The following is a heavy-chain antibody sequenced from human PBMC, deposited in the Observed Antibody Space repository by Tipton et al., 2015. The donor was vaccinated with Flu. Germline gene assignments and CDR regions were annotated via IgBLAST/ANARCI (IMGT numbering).Heavy chain of an antibody. CDR1: GFTFSSFS. CDR3: AREGGYNYGISY. J-gene: IGHJ4*02. CDR2: ISDDGSNK. D-gene: IGHD5-18*01. V-gene: IGHV3-30*04. Sequence: SLRLSCAASGFTFSSFSMHWVRQPPGKGLEWVAIISDDGSNKYYADSVKGRLTISRDNSRNTLSLQMNSLKGEDTAVYYCAREGGYNYGISYWGQGTLVTVSS.